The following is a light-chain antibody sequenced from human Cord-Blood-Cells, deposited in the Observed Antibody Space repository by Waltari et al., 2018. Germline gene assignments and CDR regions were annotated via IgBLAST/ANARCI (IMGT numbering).Light chain of an antibody. J-gene: IGKJ1*01. Sequence: DIQMTQSPSSLSASVGDRVTITCRASQSISSYLNWYQQKTGKAPKLLILAASSLLSGVPSRISGSGSGTDFTLTISSLQPEEFATYYCQQSYSTPTWTFGQGTKVEIK. V-gene: IGKV1-39*01. CDR2: AAS. CDR1: QSISSY. CDR3: QQSYSTPTWT.